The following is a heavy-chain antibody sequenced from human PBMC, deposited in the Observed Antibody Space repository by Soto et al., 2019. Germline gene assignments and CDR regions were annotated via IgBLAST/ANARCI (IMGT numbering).Heavy chain of an antibody. CDR3: ARGHRHIVVVTAPRGAFDI. CDR1: GYTFSNYG. J-gene: IGHJ3*02. CDR2: ISAYNGKT. Sequence: ASVKVSCKASGYTFSNYGISWVRQAPGQGLEWMGWISAYNGKTYDAERLQGRVTMTRNTSISTAYMELSSLRSEDTAVYYCARGHRHIVVVTAPRGAFDIWGQGTMVTVSS. D-gene: IGHD2-21*02. V-gene: IGHV1-18*04.